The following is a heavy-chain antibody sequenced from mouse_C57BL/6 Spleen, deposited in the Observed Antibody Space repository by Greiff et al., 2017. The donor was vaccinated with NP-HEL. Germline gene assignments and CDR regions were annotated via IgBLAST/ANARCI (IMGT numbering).Heavy chain of an antibody. J-gene: IGHJ1*03. Sequence: EVQLQQSGPVLVKPGASVKMSCKASGYTFTDYYMNWVKQSHGKSLEWIGVINPYNGGTSYNQKFKGKATLTVDKSSSTAYMELNSLTSEDSAVYYCARRGWHWYFDVWGTGTTVTVSS. V-gene: IGHV1-19*01. CDR1: GYTFTDYY. CDR3: ARRGWHWYFDV. CDR2: INPYNGGT. D-gene: IGHD1-1*02.